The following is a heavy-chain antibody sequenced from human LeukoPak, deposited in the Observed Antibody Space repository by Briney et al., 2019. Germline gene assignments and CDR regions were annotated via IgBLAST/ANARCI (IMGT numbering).Heavy chain of an antibody. V-gene: IGHV1-69*13. J-gene: IGHJ3*02. D-gene: IGHD3-22*01. CDR1: GGTFSSYA. CDR3: TFDSSGHFGSPTSNDAFDI. Sequence: SVRVSCKASGGTFSSYAISWVRQAPGQGLEWMGGITPIFGTANYAQKFQGRVTITADESTSTAYMELSSLRSEDTAVYYCTFDSSGHFGSPTSNDAFDIWGQGTMVTVSS. CDR2: ITPIFGTA.